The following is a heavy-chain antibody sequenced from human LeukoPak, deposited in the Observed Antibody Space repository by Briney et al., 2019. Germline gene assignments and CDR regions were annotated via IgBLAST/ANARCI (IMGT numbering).Heavy chain of an antibody. Sequence: GGSLRLSSAASGFTFSSYSMNWVRQAPGKGLEWVSSISRSSNYIYYADSVKGRFTISRDNAKNSLYLQINSLRAEDTSVYCCARGENNYGYYYFDYWGQGTLVTVSS. CDR2: ISRSSNYI. CDR3: ARGENNYGYYYFDY. V-gene: IGHV3-21*01. J-gene: IGHJ4*02. D-gene: IGHD5-24*01. CDR1: GFTFSSYS.